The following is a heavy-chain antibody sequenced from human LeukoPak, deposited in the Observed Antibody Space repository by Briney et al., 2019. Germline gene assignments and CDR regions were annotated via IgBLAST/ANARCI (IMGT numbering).Heavy chain of an antibody. Sequence: GASVKVSCKAYGYTFTGYYMHWVRQAPGQGLEWMGWINPNSGGTNYAQKFQGRVTMTRDTSISTAYMELSRLRSDDTAVYYCARDLGLRFLEWSFDYWGQGTLVTVSS. CDR1: GYTFTGYY. CDR2: INPNSGGT. V-gene: IGHV1-2*02. J-gene: IGHJ4*02. CDR3: ARDLGLRFLEWSFDY. D-gene: IGHD3-3*01.